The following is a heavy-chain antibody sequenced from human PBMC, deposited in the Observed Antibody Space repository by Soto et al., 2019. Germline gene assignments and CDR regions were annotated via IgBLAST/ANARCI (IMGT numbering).Heavy chain of an antibody. CDR3: AREGATVTTGNWRFDP. CDR2: IYYSGST. D-gene: IGHD4-17*01. J-gene: IGHJ5*02. Sequence: QVQLQESGPGLVKPSQTLSLTCTVSGGSISSGGYYWSWIRQHPGKGLEWIGYIYYSGSTYYNPSLKSRVTISVDTSKNQFSLKLSSVTAADTAVYYCAREGATVTTGNWRFDPWGQGTLVTVSS. CDR1: GGSISSGGYY. V-gene: IGHV4-31*03.